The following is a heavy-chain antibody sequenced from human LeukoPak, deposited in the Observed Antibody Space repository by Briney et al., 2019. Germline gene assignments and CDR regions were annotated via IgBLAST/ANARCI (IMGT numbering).Heavy chain of an antibody. V-gene: IGHV1-69*13. CDR2: IIPIFGTA. J-gene: IGHJ4*02. CDR1: GGTFISYA. Sequence: SVKVSCKASGGTFISYAISWVRQAPGQGLEWMGGIIPIFGTANYAQKFQGRVTITADESTSTAYMELSSLRSEDTAMYYCARVRTGLYYYDSSGNYFDYWGQGTLVTVSS. D-gene: IGHD3-22*01. CDR3: ARVRTGLYYYDSSGNYFDY.